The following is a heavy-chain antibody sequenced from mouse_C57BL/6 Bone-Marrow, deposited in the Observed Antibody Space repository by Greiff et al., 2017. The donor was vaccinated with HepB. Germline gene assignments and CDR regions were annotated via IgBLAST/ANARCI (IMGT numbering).Heavy chain of an antibody. CDR3: ARHEEGYDGYYFYAMDY. V-gene: IGHV1-62-2*01. CDR1: GYTFTEYT. CDR2: FYPGSGSI. D-gene: IGHD2-3*01. J-gene: IGHJ4*01. Sequence: QVQLQQSGAELVKPGASVKLSCKASGYTFTEYTIHWVKQRPGQGLEWIGWFYPGSGSIKYNEKFKDKATLTADKSSSTVYMELSRLTSEDSAVYFCARHEEGYDGYYFYAMDYWGQGTSVTVSS.